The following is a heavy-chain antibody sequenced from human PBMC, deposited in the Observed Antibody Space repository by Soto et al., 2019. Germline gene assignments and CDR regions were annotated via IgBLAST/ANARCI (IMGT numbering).Heavy chain of an antibody. CDR2: ISGSGGST. Sequence: EVQLLESGGGLVQPGGSLRLSCAASGFTFSTYAMSWVRQAPGKGLEWVSAISGSGGSTYYADSVKGRFTISRDNSKNTLSLLVNSLRAEDTGVYYCAKVYYNFWRGYDYWGQGALVTVSS. V-gene: IGHV3-23*01. CDR1: GFTFSTYA. CDR3: AKVYYNFWRGYDY. D-gene: IGHD3-3*01. J-gene: IGHJ4*02.